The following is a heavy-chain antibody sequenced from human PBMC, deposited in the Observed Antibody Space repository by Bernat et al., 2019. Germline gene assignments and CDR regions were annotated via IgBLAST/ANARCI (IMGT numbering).Heavy chain of an antibody. CDR1: GFTFSSYW. CDR3: ARDQGYDFWSGTSFDY. V-gene: IGHV3-7*03. J-gene: IGHJ4*02. D-gene: IGHD3-3*01. Sequence: EVQLVESGGGLVQPGGSLRLSCAASGFTFSSYWMSWVRQAPGKGLEWVANIQQDGSEKYYVDSVKGRFTISRDNAKNSLYLQMNSLRAEDTAVYYCARDQGYDFWSGTSFDYWGQGTLVTVSS. CDR2: IQQDGSEK.